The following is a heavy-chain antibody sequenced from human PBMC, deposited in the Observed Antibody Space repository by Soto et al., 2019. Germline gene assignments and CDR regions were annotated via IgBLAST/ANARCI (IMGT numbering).Heavy chain of an antibody. CDR2: IKSKTDGGTT. Sequence: GGSLRLSCAASGFTFSNAWMNWVRQAPGKGLEWVGRIKSKTDGGTTDYAAPVKGRFTISRDDSKNTLYLQMNRLKTEDTAVYYCTKDLVCSGNYYYYGMDVCGQGTTVPVSS. D-gene: IGHD6-25*01. V-gene: IGHV3-15*07. CDR1: GFTFSNAW. J-gene: IGHJ6*02. CDR3: TKDLVCSGNYYYYGMDV.